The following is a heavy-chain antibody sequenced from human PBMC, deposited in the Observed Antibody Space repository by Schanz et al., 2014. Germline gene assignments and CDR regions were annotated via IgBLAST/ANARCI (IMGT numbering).Heavy chain of an antibody. V-gene: IGHV1-18*01. D-gene: IGHD3-9*01. CDR2: ISVYTGNT. Sequence: QVQLVQSGAEVKKPGASVKVSCKASGYTFTSYGISWVRQAPGQGLEWVGWISVYTGNTKYGQKVQGRVTMTADTYTETAFMGPKSLRSDDRAVYYLGKAEYDILTGSYSRLDPRGQGTLVHVSS. CDR1: GYTFTSYG. CDR3: GKAEYDILTGSYSRLDP. J-gene: IGHJ5*02.